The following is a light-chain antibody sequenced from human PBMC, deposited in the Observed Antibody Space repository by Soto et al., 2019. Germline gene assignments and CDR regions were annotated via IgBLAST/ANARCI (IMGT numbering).Light chain of an antibody. J-gene: IGKJ5*01. CDR1: QSVSSS. Sequence: EIVMRQSPATLYVSPGERATLSCRASQSVSSSLAWYQQKRGQAPRLLIYGASTRATGIPARFSGSGSGTEFTLTISSLQSEDSAVYYCQQYGSSPPFTFGQGPRLEI. CDR2: GAS. V-gene: IGKV3-15*01. CDR3: QQYGSSPPFT.